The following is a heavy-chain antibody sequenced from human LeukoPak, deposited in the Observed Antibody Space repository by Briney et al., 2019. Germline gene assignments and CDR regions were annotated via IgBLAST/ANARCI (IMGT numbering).Heavy chain of an antibody. J-gene: IGHJ3*02. V-gene: IGHV4-4*07. CDR3: ARDTVAATHDAFDI. Sequence: SETLSLTCTVSGGSISSYYWSWIRQPAGKGLEWIGRIYTSGSTNYNPSLKSRVTMSVDTSKNQFSLKLSPVTAADTAVYYCARDTVAATHDAFDIWGQGTMVTVSS. CDR1: GGSISSYY. D-gene: IGHD2-15*01. CDR2: IYTSGST.